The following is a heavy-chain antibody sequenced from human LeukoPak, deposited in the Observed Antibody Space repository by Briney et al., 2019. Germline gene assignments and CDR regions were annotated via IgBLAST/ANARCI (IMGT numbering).Heavy chain of an antibody. CDR1: GGSLSGYY. Sequence: SETLSLTCAVYGGSLSGYYWSWIRQPPGKGLEWIGEINHSGSTNYNPSLKSRVTISVDTSKNQFSLKLSSVTAADTAVYYCARANSGSVFGDAFDIWGQGTMVTVSS. CDR2: INHSGST. D-gene: IGHD6-25*01. J-gene: IGHJ3*02. CDR3: ARANSGSVFGDAFDI. V-gene: IGHV4-34*01.